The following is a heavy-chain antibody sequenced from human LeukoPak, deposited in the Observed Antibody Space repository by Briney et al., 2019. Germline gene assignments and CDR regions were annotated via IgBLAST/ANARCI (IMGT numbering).Heavy chain of an antibody. J-gene: IGHJ5*02. V-gene: IGHV4-30-2*01. CDR1: GGSISSGGYS. CDR3: ARTKWKLLRGDWFDP. D-gene: IGHD1-26*01. CDR2: IYHSGST. Sequence: SETLSLTCAVSGGSISSGGYSWSWIRQPPGKGLEWIGYIYHSGSTYYNPSLKSRVTISVDRSKNQFSLKLSSVTAADTAVYYCARTKWKLLRGDWFDPWGQGTLVTVSS.